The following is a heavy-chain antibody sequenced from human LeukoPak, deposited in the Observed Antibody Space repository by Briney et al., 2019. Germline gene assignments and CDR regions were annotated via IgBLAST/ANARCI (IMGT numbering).Heavy chain of an antibody. V-gene: IGHV3-21*01. Sequence: GGSPRLSCAASGFTFSSYSMNWVRQAPGKGLEWVSSISSSSSYIYYADSVKGRFTISRDNAKNSLYLQMNSLRAEDTAVYYCARDLVVVPRVLSYWGQGTLVTVSS. CDR2: ISSSSSYI. D-gene: IGHD3-22*01. CDR1: GFTFSSYS. J-gene: IGHJ4*02. CDR3: ARDLVVVPRVLSY.